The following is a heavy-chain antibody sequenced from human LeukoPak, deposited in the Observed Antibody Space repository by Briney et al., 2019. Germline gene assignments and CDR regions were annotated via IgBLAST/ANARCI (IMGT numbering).Heavy chain of an antibody. CDR1: GFTFSSYS. Sequence: PGGSLRLSCAASGFTFSSYSMNWVRQAPGKGLEWVANIKQDGSEKYYVDSVKGRFTISRDNAKNSLYLQMNSLRAEDTAVYYCAVISGIAAAGTSFGRDDYWGQGTLVTVSS. J-gene: IGHJ4*02. CDR3: AVISGIAAAGTSFGRDDY. V-gene: IGHV3-7*03. CDR2: IKQDGSEK. D-gene: IGHD6-13*01.